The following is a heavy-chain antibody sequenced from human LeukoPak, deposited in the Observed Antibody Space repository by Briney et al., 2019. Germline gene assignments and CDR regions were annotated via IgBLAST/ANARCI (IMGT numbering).Heavy chain of an antibody. CDR3: ARGTTDLDY. D-gene: IGHD1-14*01. CDR2: ISSSGDAT. Sequence: PGGSLRLSCAASGFTLNNYAMNWVRQAPGKGLEWVSLISSSGDATYYADSVQGRFTTSRDNSRNTLYLHIDSLRVEDTATYYCARGTTDLDYWGQGTRVIVSS. CDR1: GFTLNNYA. J-gene: IGHJ4*02. V-gene: IGHV3-23*01.